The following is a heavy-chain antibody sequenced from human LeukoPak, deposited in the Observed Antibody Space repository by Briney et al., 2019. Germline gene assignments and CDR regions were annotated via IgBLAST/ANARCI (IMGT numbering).Heavy chain of an antibody. CDR2: IYHSGST. CDR3: ARGRIAVAGTDY. J-gene: IGHJ4*02. D-gene: IGHD6-19*01. Sequence: SETLSLTCAVSGYSISSGYYWGWIRPPPGKGLEWIGSIYHSGSTYYNPSLKSLVTLPGDTPKNHFSLNLHSVTAAHTSVSYCARGRIAVAGTDYWGQGTLVTVSS. V-gene: IGHV4-38-2*01. CDR1: GYSISSGYY.